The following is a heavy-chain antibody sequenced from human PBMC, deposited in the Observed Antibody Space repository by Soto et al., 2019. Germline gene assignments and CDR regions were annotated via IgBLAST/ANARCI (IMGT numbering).Heavy chain of an antibody. V-gene: IGHV3-23*01. CDR1: GFTFSGYA. J-gene: IGHJ4*02. D-gene: IGHD3-16*01. Sequence: EVQLLESGGGLVQPGGSLSLSCAASGFTFSGYAMNWVRQAPGRGLEWVSAISGSAGSTYYADSVKGRFTISRDNSKNTLYLQMNSLRAEDTAVFYCTKDLWPYLPAGGEFDSWGQGTLVTVSS. CDR2: ISGSAGST. CDR3: TKDLWPYLPAGGEFDS.